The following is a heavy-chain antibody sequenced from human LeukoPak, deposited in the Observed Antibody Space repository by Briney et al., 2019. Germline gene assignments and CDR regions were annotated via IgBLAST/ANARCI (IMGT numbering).Heavy chain of an antibody. D-gene: IGHD2-2*01. Sequence: SETLSLTCAVYGGSFSGYYWSWIRQPPGKGLEWIGEINHSGSTNYNPSLKSRVTISVDTSKNQFSLKLSSVTAADTAAYYCARDRYCSSSSCYGMDVWGQGTTVTVSS. CDR3: ARDRYCSSSSCYGMDV. J-gene: IGHJ6*02. CDR2: INHSGST. V-gene: IGHV4-34*01. CDR1: GGSFSGYY.